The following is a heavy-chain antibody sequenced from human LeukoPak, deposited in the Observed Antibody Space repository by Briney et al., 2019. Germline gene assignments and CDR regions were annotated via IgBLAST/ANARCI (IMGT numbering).Heavy chain of an antibody. CDR3: ARWYYDFGSGYYYFDY. CDR1: GYTFTSYD. Sequence: ASVKVSCKASGYTFTSYDINWVRQATGQGLEWMGWMNPNSGNTGYAQKFQGRVTITRNTSISTAYMELSSLRSEDTAVYYCARWYYDFGSGYYYFDYWGQGPLVPFSS. V-gene: IGHV1-8*03. J-gene: IGHJ4*02. D-gene: IGHD3-3*01. CDR2: MNPNSGNT.